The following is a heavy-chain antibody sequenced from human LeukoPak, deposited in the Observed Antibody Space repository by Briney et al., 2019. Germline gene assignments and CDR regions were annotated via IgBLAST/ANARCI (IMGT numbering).Heavy chain of an antibody. CDR2: ISGSGGST. D-gene: IGHD3-22*01. J-gene: IGHJ4*02. CDR3: AKGATYYDSSGYYTPLGY. Sequence: PGGSLRLSCAASGFTFSSYAMSWVRQAPGKGLEWVSAISGSGGSTYYADSVKGRFTISRDNSKNTLYLQMNSLRAEDTAVYYCAKGATYYDSSGYYTPLGYWGQGTLVTVSP. CDR1: GFTFSSYA. V-gene: IGHV3-23*01.